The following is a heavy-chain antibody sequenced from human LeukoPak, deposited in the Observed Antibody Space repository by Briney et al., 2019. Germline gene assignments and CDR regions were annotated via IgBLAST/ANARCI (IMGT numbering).Heavy chain of an antibody. Sequence: GGSLRLSCAASGFTVSGNYMNWVRQAPGKGLEWVSVIYSGGTTYYADSVKGRFTISRDNSKNTLYLQLNSLREEDTAVYYCARGALGAAGRLDYWGQGTLVTVSS. J-gene: IGHJ4*02. CDR3: ARGALGAAGRLDY. CDR2: IYSGGTT. D-gene: IGHD6-13*01. CDR1: GFTVSGNY. V-gene: IGHV3-66*01.